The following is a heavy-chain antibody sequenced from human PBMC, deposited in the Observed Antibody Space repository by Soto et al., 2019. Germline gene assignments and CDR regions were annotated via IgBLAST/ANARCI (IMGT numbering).Heavy chain of an antibody. V-gene: IGHV1-58*01. Sequence: SVKSASEASGFTFTSSAVQWVRQARGQRLEWIGWIVVGSGNTNYAQKFQERVTITRDMSTSTAYMELSSLRSEDTAVYYCAAARVVVVPAARFDHWGQGPLVTGSS. CDR3: AAARVVVVPAARFDH. CDR1: GFTFTSSA. CDR2: IVVGSGNT. J-gene: IGHJ5*02. D-gene: IGHD2-2*01.